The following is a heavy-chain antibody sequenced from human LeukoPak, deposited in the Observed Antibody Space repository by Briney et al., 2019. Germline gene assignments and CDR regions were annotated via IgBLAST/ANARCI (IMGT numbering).Heavy chain of an antibody. D-gene: IGHD4-11*01. Sequence: GGSLRLSCAASGFTFSSYAMHWVRQAPGKRLEWVAVISYDGSNKYYADSVKGRFTISRDNSKNTLYLQMNSLRAEDTAVYYCARPRLGHFDYWGQGTLVTVSS. CDR3: ARPRLGHFDY. V-gene: IGHV3-30-3*01. CDR2: ISYDGSNK. J-gene: IGHJ4*02. CDR1: GFTFSSYA.